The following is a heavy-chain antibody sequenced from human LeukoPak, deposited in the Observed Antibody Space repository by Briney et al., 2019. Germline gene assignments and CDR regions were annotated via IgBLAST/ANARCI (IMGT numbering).Heavy chain of an antibody. D-gene: IGHD2-21*02. CDR3: ARVPCGGDCYSGHYYYGMDV. CDR2: INAGNGDT. V-gene: IGHV1-3*01. Sequence: ASVKVSCKASGGTFSSYAISWVRQAPGQGLEWMGWINAGNGDTKYSQKFQGRVTITRDTSASTAYMELSSLRSEDTAVYYCARVPCGGDCYSGHYYYGMDVWGQGTTVTVSS. CDR1: GGTFSSYA. J-gene: IGHJ6*02.